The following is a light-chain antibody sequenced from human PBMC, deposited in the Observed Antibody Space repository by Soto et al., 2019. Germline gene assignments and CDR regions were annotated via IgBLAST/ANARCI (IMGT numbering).Light chain of an antibody. CDR3: QQYTDWPWT. CDR1: QSVGRN. Sequence: EIVMTQSPATLSVSPGERATLSCRASQSVGRNLAWYQQKPGQAPRLLIYAASGRATGLPARFSGSGSGTEFTLSISSLQSEDFAVYYCQQYTDWPWTFGQGTKVEMK. V-gene: IGKV3-15*01. CDR2: AAS. J-gene: IGKJ1*01.